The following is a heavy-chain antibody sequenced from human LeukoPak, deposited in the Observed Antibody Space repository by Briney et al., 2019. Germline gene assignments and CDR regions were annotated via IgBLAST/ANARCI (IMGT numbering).Heavy chain of an antibody. CDR1: GFTFSSYG. Sequence: GGSLRLSCAASGFTFSSYGMHWVRQAPGKGLEWVAVIWYDGSNKYYADSVKGRFTISRDNSKSTLYLQMNSLRAEDTAVYYCASGAAAGNYYYGMDVWGQGTTVTVSS. CDR2: IWYDGSNK. CDR3: ASGAAAGNYYYGMDV. D-gene: IGHD6-13*01. V-gene: IGHV3-33*01. J-gene: IGHJ6*02.